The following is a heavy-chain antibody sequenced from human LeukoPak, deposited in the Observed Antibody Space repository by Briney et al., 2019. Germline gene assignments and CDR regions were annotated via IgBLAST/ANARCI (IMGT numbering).Heavy chain of an antibody. J-gene: IGHJ4*02. Sequence: PSETLSLTCTVSGGSISSYYWSWIRQPPGKGLEWLGYIYYSGSTNYNPSLKSRVTISVDTSKIQFSLKLSSVTAADTAVYYCAREGYSSGWYAYWGQGTLVTVSS. D-gene: IGHD6-19*01. V-gene: IGHV4-59*01. CDR2: IYYSGST. CDR3: AREGYSSGWYAY. CDR1: GGSISSYY.